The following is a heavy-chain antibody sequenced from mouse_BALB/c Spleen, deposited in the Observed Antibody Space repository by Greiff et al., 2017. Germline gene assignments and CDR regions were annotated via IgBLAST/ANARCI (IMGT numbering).Heavy chain of an antibody. V-gene: IGHV3-8*02. Sequence: EVKLLESGPSLVKPSQTLSLTCSVTGDSITSGYWNWIRKFPGNKLEYMGYISYSGSTYYNPSLKSRISITRDTSKNQYYLQLNSVTTEDTATYYCARYKYYYCSSPYAMDYWGQGTSVTVSS. CDR1: GDSITSGY. D-gene: IGHD1-1*01. J-gene: IGHJ4*01. CDR2: ISYSGST. CDR3: ARYKYYYCSSPYAMDY.